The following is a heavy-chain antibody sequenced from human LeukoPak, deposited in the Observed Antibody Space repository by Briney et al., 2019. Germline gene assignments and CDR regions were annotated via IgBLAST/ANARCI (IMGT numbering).Heavy chain of an antibody. Sequence: GGSLRLSCAASGFTFSSYSMNWVRQAPGKGLEWVSSISSSSSYIYYADSVKGRLTIYRDNAKNSLYLQMNSLRAEDTAVYYCASPADCSGGSCYSNYYYYMDVWGKGTTVTVSS. CDR3: ASPADCSGGSCYSNYYYYMDV. V-gene: IGHV3-21*01. CDR2: ISSSSSYI. J-gene: IGHJ6*03. D-gene: IGHD2-15*01. CDR1: GFTFSSYS.